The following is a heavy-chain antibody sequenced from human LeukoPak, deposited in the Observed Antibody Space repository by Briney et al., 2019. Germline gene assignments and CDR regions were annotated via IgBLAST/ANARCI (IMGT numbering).Heavy chain of an antibody. V-gene: IGHV3-30*04. Sequence: GRSLRLSCAASGFTFSSYAMHWVRQAPGKGLEWVAVISYDGSNKYYADSVKGRFTISRDNSKNTLYLQMNSLRAEDTAVYYCASQSPSPYGDYPFDYWGQGTLVTVSS. CDR1: GFTFSSYA. CDR3: ASQSPSPYGDYPFDY. D-gene: IGHD4-17*01. CDR2: ISYDGSNK. J-gene: IGHJ4*02.